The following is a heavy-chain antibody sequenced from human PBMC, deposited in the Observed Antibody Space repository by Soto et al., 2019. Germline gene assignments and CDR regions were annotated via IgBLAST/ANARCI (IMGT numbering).Heavy chain of an antibody. CDR3: ARIRGYWYGLEV. CDR1: GFPLSTYG. Sequence: EVPLLESGGGLVQPGGSLRLSCAASGFPLSTYGMSWVRQAPGKGLEWVSSITGTGGDTYYADSVKGRFTSSRDNSNNMLYLQKNSLRVEDTAVYYCARIRGYWYGLEVWGQGTTINVSS. CDR2: ITGTGGDT. V-gene: IGHV3-23*01. J-gene: IGHJ6*02.